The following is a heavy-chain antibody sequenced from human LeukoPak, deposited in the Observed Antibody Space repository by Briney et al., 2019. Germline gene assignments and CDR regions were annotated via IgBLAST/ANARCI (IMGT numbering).Heavy chain of an antibody. D-gene: IGHD5-24*01. CDR1: GFTFSSYA. V-gene: IGHV3-30*01. J-gene: IGHJ4*02. CDR3: ARDQGEMATIQTGFDY. Sequence: GGSLRLSCAASGFTFSSYAMHWVRQAPGKGLEWVAVISYDGSNKYYADSVKGRFTISRDNSKNTLYPQMNSLRAGDTAVYYCARDQGEMATIQTGFDYWGQGTLVTVSS. CDR2: ISYDGSNK.